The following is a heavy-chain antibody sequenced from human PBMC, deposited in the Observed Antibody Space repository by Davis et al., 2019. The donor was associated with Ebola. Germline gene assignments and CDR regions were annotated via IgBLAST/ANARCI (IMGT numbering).Heavy chain of an antibody. CDR3: ARARSELLWFGELSFAAFDI. CDR2: VYHNGKT. J-gene: IGHJ3*02. Sequence: MPSETLSLTCTVSGYSISNGFSWGWIRQPPGKGLEWIGSVYHNGKTNYNPSLKSRVTISLDTSKNQFSLKLSSVTAADTAVYYCARARSELLWFGELSFAAFDIWGQGTMVTVSS. D-gene: IGHD3-10*01. CDR1: GYSISNGFS. V-gene: IGHV4-38-2*02.